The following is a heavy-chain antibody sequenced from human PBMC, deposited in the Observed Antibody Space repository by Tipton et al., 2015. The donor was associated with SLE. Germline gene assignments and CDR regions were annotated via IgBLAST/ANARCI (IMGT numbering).Heavy chain of an antibody. J-gene: IGHJ4*02. V-gene: IGHV4-59*11. Sequence: GLVKPSETLSLTCTVSGGSISSHYWSWIRQPPGKGLEWFGYIYYGGSTNYNPSLKSRVTISVDTSKNQFSLKLSSVTAADTAVYYCARDEGRGDYYDSSGYYDYWGQGTLVTVSS. CDR3: ARDEGRGDYYDSSGYYDY. CDR2: IYYGGST. D-gene: IGHD3-22*01. CDR1: GGSISSHY.